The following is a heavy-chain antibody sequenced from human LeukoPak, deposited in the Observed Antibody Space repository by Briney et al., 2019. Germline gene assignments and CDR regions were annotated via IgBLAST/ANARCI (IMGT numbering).Heavy chain of an antibody. CDR1: GFTFSSYA. V-gene: IGHV3-30-3*01. Sequence: GGSLRLSCAASGFTFSSYAMHWVRQAPGKGLEWVAVISYDGSNKYYADSVKGRFTISRDNSKNTLYLQMNSLRAEDTAVYYCARELYDSSGYYYESFDYWGQGTLVTVSS. D-gene: IGHD3-22*01. J-gene: IGHJ4*02. CDR3: ARELYDSSGYYYESFDY. CDR2: ISYDGSNK.